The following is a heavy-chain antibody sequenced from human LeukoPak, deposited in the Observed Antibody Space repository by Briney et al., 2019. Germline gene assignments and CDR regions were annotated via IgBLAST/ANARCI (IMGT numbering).Heavy chain of an antibody. CDR3: AKDYGIVVVNDAFDI. CDR1: GFTFSSYG. J-gene: IGHJ3*02. D-gene: IGHD3-22*01. CDR2: IRYDGSNK. Sequence: GGSLRLSCAASGFTFSSYGMHWVRQAPGKGLEWGAFIRYDGSNKYYADSVKGRFTISRDNSKNTLYLQMNSLRAEDTAVYYCAKDYGIVVVNDAFDIWGQGTMVTVSS. V-gene: IGHV3-30*02.